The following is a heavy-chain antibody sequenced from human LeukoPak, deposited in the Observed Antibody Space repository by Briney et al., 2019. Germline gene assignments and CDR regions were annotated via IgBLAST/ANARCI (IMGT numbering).Heavy chain of an antibody. CDR2: IYYSGST. J-gene: IGHJ4*02. Sequence: PSETLSLTCTVSGGSISSYYWSWIRQPPGKGLEWIGYIYYSGSTNYNPSLKSRVTISVDTSKNQFSLKLSSVTAADTAVYYCTGYDYSNRQDYWGQGTLVTVSS. CDR1: GGSISSYY. V-gene: IGHV4-59*01. D-gene: IGHD4-11*01. CDR3: TGYDYSNRQDY.